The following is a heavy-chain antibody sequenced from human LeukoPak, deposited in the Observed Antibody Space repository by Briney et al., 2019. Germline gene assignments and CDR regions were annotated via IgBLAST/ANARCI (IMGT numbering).Heavy chain of an antibody. CDR2: IIPIFGTA. CDR3: ARDQHDYVWGSYRFRGYFDY. J-gene: IGHJ4*02. V-gene: IGHV1-69*05. D-gene: IGHD3-16*02. Sequence: SVKVSCKASGGTFSSYAISWVRQAPGQGLEWMGGIIPIFGTANYAQKFQGRVTITTDESTSTAYMELSSLRSEDTAVYCCARDQHDYVWGSYRFRGYFDYWGQGTLVTVSS. CDR1: GGTFSSYA.